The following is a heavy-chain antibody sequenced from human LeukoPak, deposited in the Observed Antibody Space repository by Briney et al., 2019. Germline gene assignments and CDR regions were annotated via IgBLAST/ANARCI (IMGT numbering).Heavy chain of an antibody. CDR1: GYTFTSYY. V-gene: IGHV1-46*01. CDR3: ARTGEQLPFDY. Sequence: GASVKVSCKASGYTFTSYYMHWVRQAPGQGLEWMGIINPSGGSTSYAQKFQGTVTMTRDTSTSTVYMELSSMRSEGTAVYDWARTGEQLPFDYWGQGTLVTVSS. CDR2: INPSGGST. D-gene: IGHD6-13*01. J-gene: IGHJ4*02.